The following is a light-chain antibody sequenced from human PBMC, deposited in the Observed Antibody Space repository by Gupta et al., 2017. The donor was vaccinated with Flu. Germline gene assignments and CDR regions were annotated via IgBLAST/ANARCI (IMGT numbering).Light chain of an antibody. CDR3: LQCARRPRT. Sequence: NCKSTRRLLSSTHEDNALDWYQQKPGQPPKLLIYWASNRESGVPDRFSGSGSGTDFTLNINRLQAEDVGVYFCLQCARRPRTFGQGTKVEIK. CDR2: WAS. CDR1: RRLLSSTHEDNA. J-gene: IGKJ1*01. V-gene: IGKV4-1*01.